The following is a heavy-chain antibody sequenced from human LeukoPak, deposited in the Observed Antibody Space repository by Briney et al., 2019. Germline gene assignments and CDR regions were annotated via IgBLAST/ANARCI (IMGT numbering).Heavy chain of an antibody. CDR2: ISPDGRST. CDR3: AMGYKSAYSWDY. CDR1: GFTFSVFW. J-gene: IGHJ4*02. D-gene: IGHD5-18*01. V-gene: IGHV3-74*01. Sequence: GGSLRLSCAASGFTFSVFWLFWVRQAPGQGLVWVSHISPDGRSTNYADSVKGRFTISRDNARNTLYLQLNSLTAEDTAVYYCAMGYKSAYSWDYWGQGTLVTVSS.